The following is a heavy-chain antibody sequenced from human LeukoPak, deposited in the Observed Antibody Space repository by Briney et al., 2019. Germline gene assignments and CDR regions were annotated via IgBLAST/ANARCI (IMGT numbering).Heavy chain of an antibody. J-gene: IGHJ4*02. D-gene: IGHD3-10*01. Sequence: SETLSLTCTVSGGSISSSSYYWGWSRQPPGKGLEWIGSIYYSGSTYYNPSLKSRVTISVDTSKNQFSLKLSSVTAADTAVYYCARHYGSGSYYYFDYWGQGTLVTVYS. CDR1: GGSISSSSYY. CDR2: IYYSGST. CDR3: ARHYGSGSYYYFDY. V-gene: IGHV4-39*01.